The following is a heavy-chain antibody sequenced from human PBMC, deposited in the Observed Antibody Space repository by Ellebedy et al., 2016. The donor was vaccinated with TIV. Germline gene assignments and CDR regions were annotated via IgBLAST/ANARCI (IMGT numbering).Heavy chain of an antibody. CDR1: GFTVSSNY. CDR3: ARGLYDSGWYNWFDP. J-gene: IGHJ5*02. D-gene: IGHD6-19*01. Sequence: GGSLRLSCAASGFTVSSNYMSWVRQTPGKGLEWVSVIYKDGNAYYADSVRGRFTLSRHNSKNTLNLQMDSLTAEDTAVYYCARGLYDSGWYNWFDPWGQGTLVTVSS. V-gene: IGHV3-66*02. CDR2: IYKDGNA.